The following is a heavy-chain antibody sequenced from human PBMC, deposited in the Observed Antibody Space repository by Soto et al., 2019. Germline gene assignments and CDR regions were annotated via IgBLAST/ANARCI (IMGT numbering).Heavy chain of an antibody. CDR1: GYSFTSYW. CDR2: IYPGDSDT. J-gene: IGHJ3*02. D-gene: IGHD3-22*01. Sequence: GESLKISCKGSGYSFTSYWIGWVRQMPGKGLEWMGIIYPGDSDTRYSPSFQGQVTISADKSISTAYLQWSSLKASDTAMYYCARLLHSYSSGYGYAFDIWGQGTMVTVSS. V-gene: IGHV5-51*01. CDR3: ARLLHSYSSGYGYAFDI.